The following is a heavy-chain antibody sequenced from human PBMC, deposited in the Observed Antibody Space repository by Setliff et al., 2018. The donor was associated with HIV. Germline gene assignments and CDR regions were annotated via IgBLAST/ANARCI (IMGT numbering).Heavy chain of an antibody. Sequence: ASVKVSCKASGYTFSSHSIHWVRQAPGQGLEWMGWINAGNGNTKYSQKFQRRSTITRDTSASTVFMELSSLTSEDTAVYYCARDGCDGNKCYLYNWFDPWGQGTLVTVPQ. CDR1: GYTFSSHS. V-gene: IGHV1-3*01. J-gene: IGHJ5*02. CDR3: ARDGCDGNKCYLYNWFDP. CDR2: INAGNGNT. D-gene: IGHD2-15*01.